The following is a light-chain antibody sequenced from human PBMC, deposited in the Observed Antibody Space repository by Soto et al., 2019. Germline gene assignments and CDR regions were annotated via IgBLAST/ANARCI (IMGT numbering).Light chain of an antibody. Sequence: DIQMTQSPSTLSASVGDRVSITCRASQGVGGDLAWYQQTVGKAPKLRIYDASHLESGVPSRFSGSGSGTEFTLTIRSLQPEDFATYYCQQYTSDFYTFGQGTKLEIK. V-gene: IGKV1-5*01. J-gene: IGKJ2*01. CDR3: QQYTSDFYT. CDR1: QGVGGD. CDR2: DAS.